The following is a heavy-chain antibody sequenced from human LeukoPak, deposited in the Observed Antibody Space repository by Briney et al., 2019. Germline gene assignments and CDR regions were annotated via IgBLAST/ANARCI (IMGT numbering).Heavy chain of an antibody. Sequence: SETLSLTCTVSGGSISSYFWSWIRQPPGEGLEWIGYIYYSGTTNYNPSLNSRVTISVDTSKNQLSLQLKSVTAADTAVYYCAREDYDSSGSFDYWGQGTLVTVSS. V-gene: IGHV4-59*01. D-gene: IGHD3-22*01. CDR2: IYYSGTT. J-gene: IGHJ4*02. CDR3: AREDYDSSGSFDY. CDR1: GGSISSYF.